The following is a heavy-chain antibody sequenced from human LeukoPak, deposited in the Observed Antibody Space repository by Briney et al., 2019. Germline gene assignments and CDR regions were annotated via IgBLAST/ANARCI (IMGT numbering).Heavy chain of an antibody. V-gene: IGHV4-59*01. CDR3: ARDPDYYGSGP. D-gene: IGHD3-10*01. CDR2: IYYSGST. CDR1: GGSISSYY. J-gene: IGHJ5*02. Sequence: TSETLSLTCTVSGGSISSYYWSWIRQPPGKGLEWIGYIYYSGSTNYNPSLKSRVTISVDTSKNQFSLKPSSVTAADTAVYYCARDPDYYGSGPWGQGTLVTVSS.